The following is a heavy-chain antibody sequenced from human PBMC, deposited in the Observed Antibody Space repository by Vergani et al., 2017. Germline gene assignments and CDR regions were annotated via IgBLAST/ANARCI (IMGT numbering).Heavy chain of an antibody. CDR2: ISSSGSTI. D-gene: IGHD5-18*01. Sequence: EVQLLESGGGLVQPGGSLRLSCAASGFTFSSYEMNWVRPAPGKGLEWVSYISSSGSTIYYADSVKVRFTISRDNAKNSLYLQMNSLRAEDTAVYYCARVGYSYGYYYYGMDVWGQGP. V-gene: IGHV3-48*03. CDR1: GFTFSSYE. CDR3: ARVGYSYGYYYYGMDV. J-gene: IGHJ6*02.